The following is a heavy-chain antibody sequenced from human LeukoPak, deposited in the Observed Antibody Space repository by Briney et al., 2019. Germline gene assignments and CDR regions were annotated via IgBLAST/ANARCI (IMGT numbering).Heavy chain of an antibody. V-gene: IGHV3-7*01. D-gene: IGHD1-14*01. CDR3: ARETHAGTGHSGPSGY. CDR2: IKQDGSEK. J-gene: IGHJ4*02. CDR1: GFTFSSYW. Sequence: PGGSLRLSCAASGFTFSSYWMSWVRQAPGKGLEWVANIKQDGSEKYYVDSVKGRFTISRDNAKNSLYLQMNSLRAEDTAVYYCARETHAGTGHSGPSGYWGQGTLVTVSS.